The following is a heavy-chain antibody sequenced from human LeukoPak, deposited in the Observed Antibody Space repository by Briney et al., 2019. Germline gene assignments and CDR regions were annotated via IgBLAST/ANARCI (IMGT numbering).Heavy chain of an antibody. CDR3: AKGAGYNNGDASDI. D-gene: IGHD5-24*01. J-gene: IGHJ3*02. CDR1: GFTFNNYA. CDR2: ISGDGGRK. Sequence: GGSLRLSCAASGFTFNNYAMHWVRQGPGKGLEWVSLISGDGGRKYYADSMKGRFTISRDNSKNSLYLQMNSLRTEDAALYYCAKGAGYNNGDASDIWGLGTMVTVSS. V-gene: IGHV3-43*02.